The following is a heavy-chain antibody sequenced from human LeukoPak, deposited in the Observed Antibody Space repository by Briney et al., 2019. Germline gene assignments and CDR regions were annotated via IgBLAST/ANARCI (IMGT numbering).Heavy chain of an antibody. D-gene: IGHD1-26*01. CDR1: GGSISSSSYY. CDR3: ARRSGSYRYYFDY. CDR2: IYYSGST. V-gene: IGHV4-39*01. J-gene: IGHJ4*02. Sequence: PSETLSLTCTVSGGSISSSSYYWGWIRQPPGRGLEWIGSIYYSGSTYYNPSLKSRVTISVDTSKNQFSLKLSSVTAADTGVYYCARRSGSYRYYFDYWGQGTLVTVSS.